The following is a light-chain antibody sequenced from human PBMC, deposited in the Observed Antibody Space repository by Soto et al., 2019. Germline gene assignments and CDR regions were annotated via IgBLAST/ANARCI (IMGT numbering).Light chain of an antibody. V-gene: IGKV3-15*01. CDR3: QQYYNWPPYT. Sequence: EIVMTQSPATLSVSPGGRATLSCRASQSVASNLAWYQQKPGQAPRLLIHGASIRATGVPTRFSGSGAGTEFTLIISSLQSEDFAIYYCQQYYNWPPYTFGQGSKREIK. J-gene: IGKJ2*01. CDR1: QSVASN. CDR2: GAS.